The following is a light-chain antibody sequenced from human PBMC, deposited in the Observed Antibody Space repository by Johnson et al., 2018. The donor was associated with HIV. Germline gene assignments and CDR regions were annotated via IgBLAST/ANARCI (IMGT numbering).Light chain of an antibody. CDR1: SSNIGNNY. CDR3: GTWDRSLSAGGV. CDR2: ENT. J-gene: IGLJ1*01. Sequence: QSVLTQPPSVSAAPGQKVTISCSGSSSNIGNNYVSWYQQLPGTAPKLLIYENTKRPSGIPDRFSGSKSGTSATLVITGLQTGDEGDYYCGTWDRSLSAGGVFGTGTKVTVL. V-gene: IGLV1-51*02.